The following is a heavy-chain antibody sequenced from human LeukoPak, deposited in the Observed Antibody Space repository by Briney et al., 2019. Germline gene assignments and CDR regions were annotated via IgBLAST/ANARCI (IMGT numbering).Heavy chain of an antibody. J-gene: IGHJ4*02. V-gene: IGHV3-21*01. Sequence: GGSLRLSCADSGFTFSSYSMSWVRQAPGKGLEWVSSIDSSSNYRYYGESVMGRFTIYRDNAKNSLYLQMNSLRAEDTAVYYCARVKEAAAFDYWGQGTLVTVSA. CDR1: GFTFSSYS. D-gene: IGHD6-25*01. CDR2: IDSSSNYR. CDR3: ARVKEAAAFDY.